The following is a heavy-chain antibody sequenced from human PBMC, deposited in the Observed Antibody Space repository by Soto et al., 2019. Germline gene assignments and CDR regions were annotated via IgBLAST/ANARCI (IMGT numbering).Heavy chain of an antibody. CDR3: ATSGDRYYYYGMDV. V-gene: IGHV4-34*01. CDR1: GGSFSGYY. CDR2: ISHSGST. D-gene: IGHD3-10*01. J-gene: IGHJ6*02. Sequence: PSETLSLTCAVYGGSFSGYYWSWIRQPPGKGLEWIGEISHSGSTNYNPSLKSRVTISVDTSKKQFSLKLTSVTAADTAVYYCATSGDRYYYYGMDVWGQGTTVTVSS.